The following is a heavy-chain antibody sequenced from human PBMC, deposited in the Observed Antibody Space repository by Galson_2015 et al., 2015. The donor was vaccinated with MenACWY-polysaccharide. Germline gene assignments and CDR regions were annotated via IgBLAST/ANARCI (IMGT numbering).Heavy chain of an antibody. V-gene: IGHV4-59*01. CDR1: GDSINYY. J-gene: IGHJ6*02. Sequence: SETLSLTCTVSGDSINYYSSWIRQPPGRGLEWIGQIYYSGSTIYNPSLKSRVTISVDTSKNQFSLKLTSVTAADTAVYYCTRHSSAYHYGMDVWGQGTTVTVSS. CDR2: IYYSGST. D-gene: IGHD3-22*01. CDR3: TRHSSAYHYGMDV.